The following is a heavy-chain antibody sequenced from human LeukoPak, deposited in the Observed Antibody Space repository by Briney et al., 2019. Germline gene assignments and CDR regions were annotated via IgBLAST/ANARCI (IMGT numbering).Heavy chain of an antibody. CDR3: ASSSWYTSPAD. CDR1: GGSISSGNYY. Sequence: SETLSLTCTVSGGSISSGNYYWSWIRQPPGKGLEWIGYIHDTGSTYYNPSLKSRVTIPIDRSENHFSLKLSSVTAADTAVYYCASSSWYTSPADWGQGTLVTVSS. V-gene: IGHV4-30-2*01. J-gene: IGHJ4*02. CDR2: IHDTGST. D-gene: IGHD6-13*01.